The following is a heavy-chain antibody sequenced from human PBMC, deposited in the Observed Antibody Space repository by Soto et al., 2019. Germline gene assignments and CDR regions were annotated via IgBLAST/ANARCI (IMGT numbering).Heavy chain of an antibody. Sequence: GGSLRLSCAASGFTFSSYGMHWVRQAPGKGLEWVAVIWYDGSNKYYADSVKGRFTISRDNSKNTLYLQMNSLRAEDTAVYYCARDSSYYDFWSGYYYWGQGTLVTVSS. J-gene: IGHJ4*02. D-gene: IGHD3-3*01. CDR2: IWYDGSNK. CDR3: ARDSSYYDFWSGYYY. CDR1: GFTFSSYG. V-gene: IGHV3-33*01.